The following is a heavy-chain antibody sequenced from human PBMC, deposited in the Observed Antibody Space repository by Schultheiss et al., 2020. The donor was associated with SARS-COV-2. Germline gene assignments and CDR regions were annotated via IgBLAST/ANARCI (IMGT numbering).Heavy chain of an antibody. CDR1: GGSISSGDYY. J-gene: IGHJ6*03. CDR2: IYYSGST. V-gene: IGHV4-30-4*08. CDR3: ARDRPIWTYYYYMDV. D-gene: IGHD3/OR15-3a*01. Sequence: SQTLSLTCTVSGGSISSGDYYWSWIRQPPGKGLEWIGYIYYSGSTYYNPSLKSRVTISVDKSKNQFSLKLSSVTAADTAVYYCARDRPIWTYYYYMDVWGKGTTVTVSS.